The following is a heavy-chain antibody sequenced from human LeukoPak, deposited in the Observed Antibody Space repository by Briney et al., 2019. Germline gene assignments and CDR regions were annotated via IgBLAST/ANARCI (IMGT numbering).Heavy chain of an antibody. CDR3: ARVAVAGTIDY. Sequence: ASETLSLTCAVSGGSISSSNWWSWVRQPPGKGLEWIGEIYHSGSTNYNPSLKSRDTISVDKSKNQCSLKLSSVTAADTAVYYCARVAVAGTIDYWGQGTLVTVSS. V-gene: IGHV4-4*02. D-gene: IGHD6-19*01. J-gene: IGHJ4*02. CDR1: GGSISSSNW. CDR2: IYHSGST.